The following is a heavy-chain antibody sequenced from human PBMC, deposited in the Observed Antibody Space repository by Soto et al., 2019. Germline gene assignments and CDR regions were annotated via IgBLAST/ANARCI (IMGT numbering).Heavy chain of an antibody. CDR2: IIPIFGTA. D-gene: IGHD4-17*01. CDR1: GGTFSSYA. J-gene: IGHJ4*02. CDR3: AIGTDYGDYATYFDC. Sequence: QVQLVQSGPEVKKPGSSVKVSCKASGGTFSSYAISWVRQAPGQGLEWVGGIIPIFGTANYAQKFQGRVTITADESTSTAYMELSSLRSEDTAVYHCAIGTDYGDYATYFDCWGQGTLVTVSS. V-gene: IGHV1-69*01.